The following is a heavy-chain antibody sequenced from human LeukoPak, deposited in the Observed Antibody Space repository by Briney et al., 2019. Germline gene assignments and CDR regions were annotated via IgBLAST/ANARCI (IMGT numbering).Heavy chain of an antibody. Sequence: SETLSLTCAVYGGSFSGYYWSWIRQPPGKGLEWIGEINHSGSTNCNPSLKSRVTISVDTSKNQFSLKLSSVTAADTAVYYCARQKKRLGFILTGSANWFDPWGQGTLVTVSS. CDR1: GGSFSGYY. V-gene: IGHV4-34*01. D-gene: IGHD3-9*01. CDR2: INHSGST. CDR3: ARQKKRLGFILTGSANWFDP. J-gene: IGHJ5*02.